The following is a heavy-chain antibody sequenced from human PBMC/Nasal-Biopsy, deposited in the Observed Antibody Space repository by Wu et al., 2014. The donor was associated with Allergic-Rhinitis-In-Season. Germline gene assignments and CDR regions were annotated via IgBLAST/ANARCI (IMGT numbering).Heavy chain of an antibody. CDR2: IYYSGRT. CDR3: ARYHCPNGPCLNLDV. J-gene: IGHJ6*04. D-gene: IGHD2-8*01. Sequence: TLSLTCTVSVGSINGYFWSWIRQPQDGDVSGIGWIYYSGRTNYNPSLKSRLSISVDTSKNQFSLKVTSVTAADTAVYYCARYHCPNGPCLNLDVWGKGTTVTVSS. CDR1: VGSINGYF. V-gene: IGHV4-59*01.